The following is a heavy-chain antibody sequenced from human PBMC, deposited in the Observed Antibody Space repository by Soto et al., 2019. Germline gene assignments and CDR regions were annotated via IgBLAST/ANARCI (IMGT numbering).Heavy chain of an antibody. J-gene: IGHJ1*01. D-gene: IGHD4-17*01. Sequence: QVQLVESGGGVVQPGRSLRLSCAASGFTFSRYGMHWVRQAPGKGLEWVAVISYDGSNKYYADSVKGRFTICRDNSKNTLYLQMNSLRADDTAVYYCAKDPNYADYGVLGYFQYWGQGTLVIVSS. CDR1: GFTFSRYG. CDR2: ISYDGSNK. CDR3: AKDPNYADYGVLGYFQY. V-gene: IGHV3-30*18.